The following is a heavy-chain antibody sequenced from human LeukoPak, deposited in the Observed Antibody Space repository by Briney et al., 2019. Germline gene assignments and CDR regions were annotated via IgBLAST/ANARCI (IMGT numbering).Heavy chain of an antibody. Sequence: SQTLSLTCAISGDSVSSNSGAWNWIRQSPSRGLEWLGRAYYRSKWYNEYAVSVKSRIAINPDTSKNQFSLQLNSVTPEDTAVYYCARDGGNYLDFWGQGNLVTVSS. J-gene: IGHJ4*02. CDR3: ARDGGNYLDF. D-gene: IGHD4-23*01. V-gene: IGHV6-1*01. CDR1: GDSVSSNSGA. CDR2: AYYRSKWYN.